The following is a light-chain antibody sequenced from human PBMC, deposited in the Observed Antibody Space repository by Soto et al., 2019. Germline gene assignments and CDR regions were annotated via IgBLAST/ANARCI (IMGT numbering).Light chain of an antibody. CDR1: QSGVNSSNNQHY. V-gene: IGKV4-1*01. CDR2: RAS. J-gene: IGKJ1*01. Sequence: DRGMPLSPACLLQFLAEPTNFNSRSRQSGVNSSNNQHYLAWDQQKPGQAPKVLIYRASTRESGVPDRFSGSGSGTDFTLTISSLQAEYVAVYYCHQYYNIPWTLGPGTKV. CDR3: HQYYNIPWT.